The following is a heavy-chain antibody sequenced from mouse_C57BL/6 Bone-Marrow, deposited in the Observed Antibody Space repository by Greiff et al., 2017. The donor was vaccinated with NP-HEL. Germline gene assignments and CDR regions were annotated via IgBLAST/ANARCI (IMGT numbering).Heavy chain of an antibody. D-gene: IGHD2-5*01. CDR1: GYSFTGYY. J-gene: IGHJ1*03. V-gene: IGHV1-42*01. CDR2: INPSTGGT. Sequence: EVQRVESGPELVKPGASVKISCKASGYSFTGYYMNWVKQSPEKSLEWIGEINPSTGGTTYNQKFKAKATLTVDKSSSTAYMQLKSLTSEDSAVYYCARSYYSNLWYFDVWGTGTTVTVSS. CDR3: ARSYYSNLWYFDV.